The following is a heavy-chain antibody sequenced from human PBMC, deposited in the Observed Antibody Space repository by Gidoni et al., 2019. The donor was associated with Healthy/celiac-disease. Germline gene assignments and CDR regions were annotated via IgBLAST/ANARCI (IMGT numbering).Heavy chain of an antibody. CDR3: AKDPARRIVVVPAAIMDYYYGMDV. CDR1: GFTFSSYG. D-gene: IGHD2-2*02. J-gene: IGHJ6*02. Sequence: QVQLVESGGGVVQPGRSLRLSCAASGFTFSSYGMHGVRQAPGKGLEWVAVISYDGSNKYYADSVKGRFTISRDNSKNTLYLQMNSLRAEDTAVYYCAKDPARRIVVVPAAIMDYYYGMDVWGQGTTVTVSS. CDR2: ISYDGSNK. V-gene: IGHV3-30*18.